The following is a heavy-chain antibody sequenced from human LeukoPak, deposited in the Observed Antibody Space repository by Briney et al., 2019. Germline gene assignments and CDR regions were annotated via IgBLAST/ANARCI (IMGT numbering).Heavy chain of an antibody. V-gene: IGHV3-23*01. CDR2: ISGSGGNT. J-gene: IGHJ4*02. D-gene: IGHD1-26*01. CDR3: AMDRGY. CDR1: GFTFSGYS. Sequence: GGSLRLSCAASGFTFSGYSMNWVRQAPGKGLEWVSAISGSGGNTYYADSVKGWFTISRDNSKNTVFLQMKSLRAEDTALYYCAMDRGYWGQGTLVTVSS.